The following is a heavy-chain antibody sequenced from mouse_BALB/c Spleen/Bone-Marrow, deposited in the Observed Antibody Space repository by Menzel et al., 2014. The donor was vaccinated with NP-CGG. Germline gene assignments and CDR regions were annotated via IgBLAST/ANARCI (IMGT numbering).Heavy chain of an antibody. J-gene: IGHJ3*01. CDR1: GFNIKDTY. CDR3: ARGYDEGFAY. Sequence: VQLQQPGAELVKPGASVKLSCTASGFNIKDTYMHWVRQRPEQGLEWIGRIDPANGNTKYDPKFQGKATITADTSSNTAYLQLSSLTSEDTAVYYCARGYDEGFAYWGQGTLVTVSA. D-gene: IGHD2-14*01. V-gene: IGHV14-3*02. CDR2: IDPANGNT.